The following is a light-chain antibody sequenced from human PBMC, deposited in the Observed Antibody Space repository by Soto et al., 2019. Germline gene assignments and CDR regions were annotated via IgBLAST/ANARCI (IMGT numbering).Light chain of an antibody. CDR3: QHCYSTPFA. CDR2: AAS. CDR1: QNIAFY. V-gene: IGKV1-39*01. Sequence: DIQMTQSPSSLSASVGDRVTITCRASQNIAFYLNWYQQKPGKAPNLLISAASNLQSGVPSRFSGSGSGTDFTLTISSLQPVDFATYYCQHCYSTPFAFGPGTKVDIK. J-gene: IGKJ3*01.